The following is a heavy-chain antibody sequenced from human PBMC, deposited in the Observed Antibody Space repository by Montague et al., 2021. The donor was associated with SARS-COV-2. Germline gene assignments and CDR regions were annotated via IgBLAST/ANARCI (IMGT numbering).Heavy chain of an antibody. CDR3: ARGGGYYNYGLDV. V-gene: IGHV4-59*01. CDR2: IYYSGST. CDR1: GGSISNYY. D-gene: IGHD3-22*01. J-gene: IGHJ6*02. Sequence: SETLSLTCTVSGGSISNYYWSWIRQPPGRGLEWIGYIYYSGSTDYSPSLKSRVTISLDTSKNQFSLKVTSVTAADTAVYYCARGGGYYNYGLDVWGPGTQVTVSS.